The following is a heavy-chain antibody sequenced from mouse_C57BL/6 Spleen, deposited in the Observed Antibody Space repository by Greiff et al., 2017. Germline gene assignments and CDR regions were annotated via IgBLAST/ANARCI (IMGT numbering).Heavy chain of an antibody. J-gene: IGHJ3*01. CDR1: GYSFTSYY. CDR3: AKGPAQAAWFAY. Sequence: QVQLQQSGPELVKPGASVKISCKASGYSFTSYYIHWVKQRPGQGLEWIGRIDPGSGNTKYNEKFKGKATLTADPSSSTAYMQLSSLTSEDSAVYYCAKGPAQAAWFAYWGQGTLVTVSA. D-gene: IGHD3-2*02. CDR2: IDPGSGNT. V-gene: IGHV1-66*01.